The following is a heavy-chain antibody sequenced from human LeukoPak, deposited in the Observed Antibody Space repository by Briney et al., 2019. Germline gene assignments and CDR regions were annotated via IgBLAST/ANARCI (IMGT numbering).Heavy chain of an antibody. Sequence: SETLSLTCTVSGDSISSGGYYWSWIRQPPGKGLEWIGYVYHSGSTYYSPSLKSRVTISVDRSKNQFSLKLSSVTAADTAVYYCARAYYDFWSGYRTGNWFDPWGQGTLVTVSS. V-gene: IGHV4-30-2*01. CDR1: GDSISSGGYY. D-gene: IGHD3-3*01. J-gene: IGHJ5*02. CDR2: VYHSGST. CDR3: ARAYYDFWSGYRTGNWFDP.